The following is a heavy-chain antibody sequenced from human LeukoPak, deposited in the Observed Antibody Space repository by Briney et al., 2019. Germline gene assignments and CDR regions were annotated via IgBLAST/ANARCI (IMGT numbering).Heavy chain of an antibody. Sequence: HAGGSLRLSCAASGFPFNNYAMSWVRPAPGKGLEWVSVISGSGGSTYYADSVKGRFTISRDNSKNTLHLQMNGLRAEDTAVYYCAKDGGYYDSSGYYYFDYWGQGTLVTVSS. CDR1: GFPFNNYA. D-gene: IGHD3-22*01. CDR2: ISGSGGST. V-gene: IGHV3-23*01. CDR3: AKDGGYYDSSGYYYFDY. J-gene: IGHJ4*02.